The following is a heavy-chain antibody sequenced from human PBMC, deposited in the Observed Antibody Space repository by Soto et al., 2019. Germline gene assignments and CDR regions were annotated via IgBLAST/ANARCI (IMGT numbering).Heavy chain of an antibody. CDR2: INHSGST. D-gene: IGHD2-2*01. V-gene: IGHV4-34*01. CDR1: GGSFSGYY. Sequence: QVQLQQWGAGLLKPSETLSLTCAVYGGSFSGYYWSWIRQPPGKGLEWIGEINHSGSTNYNPSLKSRVTISLDTSKNQFSLQLRSVAAAASAVYYCARGILAAMPGYYYYYMDVWGKGTTVTVSS. J-gene: IGHJ6*03. CDR3: ARGILAAMPGYYYYYMDV.